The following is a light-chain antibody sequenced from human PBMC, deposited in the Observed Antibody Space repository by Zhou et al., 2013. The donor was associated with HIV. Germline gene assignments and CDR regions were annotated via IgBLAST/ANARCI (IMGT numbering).Light chain of an antibody. CDR3: QKYTSASIT. CDR2: GAS. J-gene: IGKJ3*01. CDR1: QDISNY. V-gene: IGKV1-33*01. Sequence: DIQMTQSPSSLSASIGDRVTITCQASQDISNYLNWYQQKPGKAPKLLIYGASNLETGVPSRFSGSGSGTDFTFTISSLQPEDIATYYCQKYTSASITFGPGTKVDLK.